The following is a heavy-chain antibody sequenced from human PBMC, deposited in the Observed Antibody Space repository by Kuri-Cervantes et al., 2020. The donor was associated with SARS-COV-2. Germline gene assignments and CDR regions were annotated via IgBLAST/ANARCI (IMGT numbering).Heavy chain of an antibody. D-gene: IGHD2-2*01. CDR2: ISYDGNNK. V-gene: IGHV3-30-3*01. Sequence: GGSLRLSCAASGFTFSSYAMHWVRQAPGKGLEWVAVISYDGNNKYYADSVKGRFTISRDNSKNTLYLQMNSLRAEDTAVYYCARDLHCSSTSCYSPWFDPWGQGTLVTVSS. J-gene: IGHJ5*02. CDR3: ARDLHCSSTSCYSPWFDP. CDR1: GFTFSSYA.